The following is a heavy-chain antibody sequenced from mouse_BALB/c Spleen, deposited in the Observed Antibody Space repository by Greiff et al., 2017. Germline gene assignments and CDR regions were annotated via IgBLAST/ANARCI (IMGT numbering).Heavy chain of an antibody. Sequence: EVHLVESGGGLVQPGGSRKLSCAASGFTFSSFGMHWVRQAPEKGLEWVAYISSGSSTFYYADTVKGRFTISRDNPKNTLFLQMTSLRSEDTAMYYCARSGYDYDWYFDVWGAGTTVTVSS. CDR2: ISSGSSTF. V-gene: IGHV5-17*02. CDR3: ARSGYDYDWYFDV. J-gene: IGHJ1*01. CDR1: GFTFSSFG. D-gene: IGHD2-4*01.